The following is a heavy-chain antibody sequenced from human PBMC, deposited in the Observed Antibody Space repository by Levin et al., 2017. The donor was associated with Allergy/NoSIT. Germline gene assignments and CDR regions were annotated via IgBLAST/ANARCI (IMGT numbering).Heavy chain of an antibody. CDR1: GGSFSGYY. CDR2: INHSGST. V-gene: IGHV4-34*01. Sequence: SETLSLTCAVYGGSFSGYYWSWIRQPPGKGLEWIGEINHSGSTNYNPSLKSRVTISVDTSKNQFSLKLSSVTAADTAVYYCARVGNYYGSGSYYFFDYWGQGTLVTVSS. J-gene: IGHJ4*02. D-gene: IGHD3-10*01. CDR3: ARVGNYYGSGSYYFFDY.